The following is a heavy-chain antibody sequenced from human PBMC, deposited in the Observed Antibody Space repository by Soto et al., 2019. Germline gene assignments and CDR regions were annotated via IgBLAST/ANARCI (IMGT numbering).Heavy chain of an antibody. CDR1: GYSISSGYY. V-gene: IGHV4-38-2*02. CDR2: IYHTEIT. J-gene: IGHJ4*02. D-gene: IGHD7-27*01. Sequence: SETLSLTCAVSGYSISSGYYWGWIRQPPGKGLEWIGSIYHTEITYDNPSLKSRVTMSVDTSKNHFSLNLKSVTAADTAVYYCARDSWGGFDYWGQGTRVTVYS. CDR3: ARDSWGGFDY.